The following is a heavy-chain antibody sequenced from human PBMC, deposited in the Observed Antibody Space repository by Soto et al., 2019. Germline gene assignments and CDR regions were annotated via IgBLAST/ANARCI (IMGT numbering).Heavy chain of an antibody. Sequence: QVQLVQSGAEVKKPGSSVKVSCKASGGTFSSYAISWVRQAPGQGLEWMGGIIPIFGTANYAQKFQGRATITADESTSTAYMELSGLRSEDTAVYSCAGGDYYGSGRGGMDVWGQGTTVTVSS. CDR1: GGTFSSYA. J-gene: IGHJ6*02. D-gene: IGHD3-10*01. CDR3: AGGDYYGSGRGGMDV. V-gene: IGHV1-69*01. CDR2: IIPIFGTA.